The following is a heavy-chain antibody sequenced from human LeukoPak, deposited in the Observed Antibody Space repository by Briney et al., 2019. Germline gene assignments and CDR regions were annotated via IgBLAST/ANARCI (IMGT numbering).Heavy chain of an antibody. J-gene: IGHJ3*02. V-gene: IGHV3-53*01. CDR1: GFTVSSNY. D-gene: IGHD4-17*01. CDR2: IYSGGST. Sequence: GGSLRLSCAASGFTVSSNYMSWVRQAPGKGLEWVSVIYSGGSTYYADSVKGRFTISRDNSKNTLYLQMNSLRAEDTAVYYCARTTVTTYAFDIWGQGTMVTVSS. CDR3: ARTTVTTYAFDI.